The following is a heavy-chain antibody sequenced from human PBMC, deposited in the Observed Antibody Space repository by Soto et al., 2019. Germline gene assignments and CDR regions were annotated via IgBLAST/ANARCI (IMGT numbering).Heavy chain of an antibody. Sequence: EVQLLESGGELVQPGGSLRLSCVASGFTFRTNPMSWVRQAPGKGLEWVSGVSDSGAKTYSADSVKGRFTVSRVNSKNTLYLEMQSLRAEDTAVYYCAKDFQFGGSGTGYFDNWGQGTLVTVSS. D-gene: IGHD3-10*01. CDR2: VSDSGAKT. V-gene: IGHV3-23*01. CDR3: AKDFQFGGSGTGYFDN. CDR1: GFTFRTNP. J-gene: IGHJ4*02.